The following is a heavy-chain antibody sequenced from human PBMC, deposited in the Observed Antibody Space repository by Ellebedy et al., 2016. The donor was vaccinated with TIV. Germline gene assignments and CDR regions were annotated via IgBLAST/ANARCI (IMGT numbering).Heavy chain of an antibody. Sequence: WGSLRLSXAASGFTFSDSWMSWVRQAPGKGLEWVSYISNSGSSIYYADSVKGRFTISRDSAKNSLYLQMNSLRADDTAVYFCARFPSAWYFDLWGRGTLVTVSS. J-gene: IGHJ2*01. CDR2: ISNSGSSI. CDR1: GFTFSDSW. V-gene: IGHV3-11*01. D-gene: IGHD3-3*01. CDR3: ARFPSAWYFDL.